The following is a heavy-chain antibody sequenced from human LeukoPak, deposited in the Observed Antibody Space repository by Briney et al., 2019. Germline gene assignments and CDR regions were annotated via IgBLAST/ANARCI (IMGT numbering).Heavy chain of an antibody. CDR3: ARPIAVAGTGGYYFDY. V-gene: IGHV5-51*01. CDR1: GYSFTSYW. J-gene: IGHJ4*02. CDR2: IYPGDSDT. D-gene: IGHD6-19*01. Sequence: GESLKISCKGSGYSFTSYWIGWVRQMPGKGLEWMGIIYPGDSDTRYSPSFQGQVTISADKSISTAYLQWSSLKASDTAMYYCARPIAVAGTGGYYFDYWGQGTLVTVSS.